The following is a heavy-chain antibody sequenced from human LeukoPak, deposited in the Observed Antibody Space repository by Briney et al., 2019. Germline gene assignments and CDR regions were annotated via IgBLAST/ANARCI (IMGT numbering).Heavy chain of an antibody. Sequence: PSETLSLTCTVSGGSISSSSYYWGWIRQPPGKGLEWIGSIYYSGSTYYNPSLKSRVTISVDTSKNQFPLKLSSVTAADTAVYYCARVVVVPAATIWGFDYWGQGTLVTVSS. CDR3: ARVVVVPAATIWGFDY. CDR2: IYYSGST. CDR1: GGSISSSSYY. J-gene: IGHJ4*02. D-gene: IGHD2-2*01. V-gene: IGHV4-39*01.